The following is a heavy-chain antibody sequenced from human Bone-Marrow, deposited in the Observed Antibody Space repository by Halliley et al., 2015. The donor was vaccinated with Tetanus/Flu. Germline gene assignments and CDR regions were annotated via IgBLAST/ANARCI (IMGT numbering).Heavy chain of an antibody. CDR3: ARQRAPISIALRNAGADERKYHYYYNGMDV. J-gene: IGHJ6*02. CDR1: GSGFNTYW. D-gene: IGHD3-9*01. CDR2: IYVDDSDT. Sequence: EVQLVQSGAEVKEPGESLKISCKGSGSGFNTYWIAWVRQMPGKGLDWMGIIYVDDSDTTYSPSFQGQVTISADKSISTAYLQWSSLKASDPAMYYCARQRAPISIALRNAGADERKYHYYYNGMDVWGQGTTVTVSS. V-gene: IGHV5-51*01.